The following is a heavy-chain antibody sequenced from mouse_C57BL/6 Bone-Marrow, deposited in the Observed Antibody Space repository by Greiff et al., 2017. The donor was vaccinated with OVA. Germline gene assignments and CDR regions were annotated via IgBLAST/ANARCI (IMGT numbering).Heavy chain of an antibody. CDR1: CYTFTDYY. CDR3: ARSERLRDYFDD. D-gene: IGHD2-2*01. V-gene: IGHV1-76*01. CDR2: IYPGSGNI. J-gene: IGHJ2*01. Sequence: QLQLKESGAELVRPGASVQLSCKASCYTFTDYYISWVKQRPGQGLEWIARIYPGSGNIYYNEKFKGKATLTAEKSSSTAYMQLSSLTSDDSAVYVCARSERLRDYFDDWGQGTTLTGSS.